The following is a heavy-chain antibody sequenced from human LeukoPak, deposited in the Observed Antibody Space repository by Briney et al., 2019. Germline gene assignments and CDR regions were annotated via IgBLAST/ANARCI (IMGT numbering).Heavy chain of an antibody. V-gene: IGHV1-2*04. Sequence: ASVKVSCKASGYTFTGYYMHWVRQAPGQGLEWMGWINPNSGGTNYAQKFQGWVTMTRDTSISTAYMELSRLRSDDTAVYYCAREKVLWFGELSYYYGMDVWGQGTTVTVSS. CDR1: GYTFTGYY. D-gene: IGHD3-10*01. CDR2: INPNSGGT. J-gene: IGHJ6*02. CDR3: AREKVLWFGELSYYYGMDV.